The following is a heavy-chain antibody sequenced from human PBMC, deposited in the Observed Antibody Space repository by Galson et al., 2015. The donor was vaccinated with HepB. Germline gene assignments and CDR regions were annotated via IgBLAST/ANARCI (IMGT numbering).Heavy chain of an antibody. V-gene: IGHV3-23*01. D-gene: IGHD3-22*01. CDR2: ISGSGGNT. Sequence: SLRLSCAASGSTFRSYAMTWVRQAPGRGLDWVSSISGSGGNTYYTASVKGRFTISRDNSKNTLFLQMKSLRVEDTGVYFCAKEGRNGYFGVYGGFDVWGHGTLVTVSS. J-gene: IGHJ3*01. CDR1: GSTFRSYA. CDR3: AKEGRNGYFGVYGGFDV.